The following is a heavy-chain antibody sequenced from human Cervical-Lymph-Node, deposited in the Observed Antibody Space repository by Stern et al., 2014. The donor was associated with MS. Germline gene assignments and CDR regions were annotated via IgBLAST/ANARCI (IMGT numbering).Heavy chain of an antibody. J-gene: IGHJ6*02. CDR3: AHSLGAFGMDV. V-gene: IGHV2-5*02. Sequence: ESGLTLVKPTQTLTLTCTFSGFSLSSVGVGVGWVRQPPGKALEWLGLLYWDDDKRYRPSLKSRLNITKDTSKNQVLLSITNLDPVDTGTYYCAHSLGAFGMDVWGQGTTVTVSS. CDR2: LYWDDDK. CDR1: GFSLSSVGVG.